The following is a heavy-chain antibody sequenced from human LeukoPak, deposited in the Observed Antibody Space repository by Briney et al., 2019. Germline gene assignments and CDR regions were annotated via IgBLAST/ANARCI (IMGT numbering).Heavy chain of an antibody. D-gene: IGHD5-24*01. V-gene: IGHV3-21*04. J-gene: IGHJ4*02. CDR2: ISGSSAYI. CDR3: ARVRDGYNPGTFDY. Sequence: GGSLRLSCTASGFTFSTCGMNWVRQAPGKGLEWVSSISGSSAYIYYADSVKGRFTISRDNAKNSLYLQMNSLRSDDTAVYYCARVRDGYNPGTFDYWGQGTLVTVSS. CDR1: GFTFSTCG.